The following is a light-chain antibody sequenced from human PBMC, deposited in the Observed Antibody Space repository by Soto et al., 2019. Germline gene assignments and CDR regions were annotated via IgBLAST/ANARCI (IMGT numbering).Light chain of an antibody. V-gene: IGLV1-40*01. CDR2: GSS. Sequence: QSVLTQPPSVSGAPGQRVTISCTGSSSNIGAGHVVHWYQPFPGRAPKLLIYGSSNRPSGVPDRFSGSKSGTSASLAITGLQAEDEADYYCQSYDNALSASVFGGGTKLTVL. CDR1: SSNIGAGHV. J-gene: IGLJ2*01. CDR3: QSYDNALSASV.